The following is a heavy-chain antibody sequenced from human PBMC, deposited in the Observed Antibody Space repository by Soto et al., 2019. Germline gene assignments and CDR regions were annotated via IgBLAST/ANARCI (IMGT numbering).Heavy chain of an antibody. CDR3: ARDMDIVATIRPAGFDY. CDR1: GFTFSDYY. V-gene: IGHV3-11*01. J-gene: IGHJ4*02. D-gene: IGHD5-12*01. Sequence: PGGSLRLSCAASGFTFSDYYMSWIRQAPGKGLEWVSYISSSGSTIYYADSVKGRFTISRDNAKNSLYLQMNSLRAEDTAVYYCARDMDIVATIRPAGFDYWGQGTLVTVSS. CDR2: ISSSGSTI.